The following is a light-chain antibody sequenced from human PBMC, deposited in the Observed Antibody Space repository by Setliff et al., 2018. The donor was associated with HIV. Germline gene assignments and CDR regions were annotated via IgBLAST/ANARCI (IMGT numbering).Light chain of an antibody. CDR2: EVS. CDR3: SSYTSSSTLNYV. Sequence: QSALTQPASVSGSPGQSITISCTGTSSDIGAYDFVSWYQHHPGKAPKFMIYEVSNRPSGVSDRFSGSKSDNTASLTISRLRAEDESDYYCSSYTSSSTLNYVFGTGTKVTVL. J-gene: IGLJ1*01. CDR1: SSDIGAYDF. V-gene: IGLV2-14*01.